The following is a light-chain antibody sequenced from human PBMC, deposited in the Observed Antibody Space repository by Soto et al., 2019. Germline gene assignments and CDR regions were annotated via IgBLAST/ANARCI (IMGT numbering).Light chain of an antibody. V-gene: IGLV1-40*01. CDR3: QSYDTSLSGYWV. Sequence: QSVLTQPPSVSGAPGQRVTISCTGSSSNIGAGYDVHWYQQLPGTAPKLVMYTNNNRPSGVPERFSGSKSGTSASLAITGLQAEDEADYYCQSYDTSLSGYWVFGGGTKLTVL. CDR1: SSNIGAGYD. CDR2: TNN. J-gene: IGLJ3*02.